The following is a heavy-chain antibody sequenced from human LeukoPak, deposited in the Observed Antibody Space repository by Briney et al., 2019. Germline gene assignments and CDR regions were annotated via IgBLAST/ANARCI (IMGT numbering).Heavy chain of an antibody. CDR3: ARAGLFAYYDSSGKDY. CDR1: GFTFSSYA. V-gene: IGHV3-30-3*01. CDR2: ISYDGSNK. D-gene: IGHD3-22*01. J-gene: IGHJ4*02. Sequence: GGSLRLACAASGFTFSSYAMHWVCQAPGKGLERVSVISYDGSNKYYADSVKGRFTISRDNSKNTLYLQMNSLRAEDTAVYYCARAGLFAYYDSSGKDYWRQGTLVTVSS.